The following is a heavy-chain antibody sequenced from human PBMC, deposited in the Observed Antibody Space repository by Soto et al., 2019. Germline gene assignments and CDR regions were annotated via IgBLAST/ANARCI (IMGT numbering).Heavy chain of an antibody. J-gene: IGHJ6*03. CDR1: GDSVSSNSAA. D-gene: IGHD2-2*01. V-gene: IGHV6-1*01. CDR2: TYYRSKWYN. CDR3: AREGYLGYCSSTSCYGDYYYMDV. Sequence: KQSQTLSLTCAISGDSVSSNSAAWNWIRQSPSRGLEWLGRTYYRSKWYNDYAVSVKSRITINPDTSKNQFSLQLNSVTPEDTAVYYCAREGYLGYCSSTSCYGDYYYMDVWGKGTTVTVSS.